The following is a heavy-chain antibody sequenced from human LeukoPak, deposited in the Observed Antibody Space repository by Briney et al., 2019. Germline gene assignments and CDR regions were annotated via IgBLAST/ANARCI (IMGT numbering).Heavy chain of an antibody. D-gene: IGHD3-22*01. Sequence: SETLSLTCAVSGGSISSDNWWSGVRQPPGKGLEWIGEIHHSGSTQYNPSLKSRVTISVDKSKNQFSVILSSVTAADTAVYYCARREYYDSRGYFDFWGQGTMVTVSS. J-gene: IGHJ3*01. V-gene: IGHV4-4*02. CDR1: GGSISSDNW. CDR3: ARREYYDSRGYFDF. CDR2: IHHSGST.